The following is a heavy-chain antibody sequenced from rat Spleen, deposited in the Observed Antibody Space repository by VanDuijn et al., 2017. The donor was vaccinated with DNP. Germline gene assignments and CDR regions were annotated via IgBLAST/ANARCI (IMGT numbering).Heavy chain of an antibody. V-gene: IGHV5-29*01. D-gene: IGHD5-1*01. CDR3: ARVQLGYYALDA. CDR1: GFTLSNYG. J-gene: IGHJ4*01. CDR2: IPYDSGTI. Sequence: EVQLVESGGGLVQPGRSLKLSCAASGFTLSNYGMAWVRQAPKKGLEWVETIPYDSGTIYYRDPVKGRFTISQDNAKSTLYLQMDSLRSEDTATYYCARVQLGYYALDAWGQGTSVTVSS.